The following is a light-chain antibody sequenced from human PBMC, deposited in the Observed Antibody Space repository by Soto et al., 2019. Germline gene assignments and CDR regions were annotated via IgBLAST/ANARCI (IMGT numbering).Light chain of an antibody. CDR1: SSDVGSYNL. CDR3: CSYAGTPYV. CDR2: EVS. Sequence: SVLTQPASVSGSPGQSITISCTGTSSDVGSYNLVSWYLQHPGKAPKLMIYEVSKRPSGVSNRFSGSKSGNTASLTISGLQAEDEADYYCCSYAGTPYVFGTGTKVTVL. V-gene: IGLV2-23*02. J-gene: IGLJ1*01.